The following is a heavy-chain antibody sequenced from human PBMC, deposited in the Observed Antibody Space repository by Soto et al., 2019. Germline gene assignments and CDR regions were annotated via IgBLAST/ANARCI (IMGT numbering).Heavy chain of an antibody. CDR1: GGSISSYY. CDR2: IYYSGST. D-gene: IGHD2-15*01. CDR3: AGAAPRMYFGL. V-gene: IGHV4-59*12. Sequence: QVQLQEWGPGLLKPSETLSLTCPVSGGSISSYYWSWIRQPPGKGLEWIGDIYYSGSTNYNPSLNIGVTLKEDPSTNQCSRTPGTLTASDTAGCCCAGAAPRMYFGLWGRGTLVTVSS. J-gene: IGHJ2*01.